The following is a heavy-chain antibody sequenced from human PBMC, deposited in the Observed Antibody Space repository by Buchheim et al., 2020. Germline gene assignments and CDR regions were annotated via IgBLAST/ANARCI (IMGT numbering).Heavy chain of an antibody. J-gene: IGHJ4*02. D-gene: IGHD6-13*01. V-gene: IGHV3-33*01. CDR2: IWYDGSNK. Sequence: QVQLVESGGGVVQPGRSLRLSCAASGFTFSSYGMYWVRQAPGKGLEWVAVIWYDGSNKYYADSVKGRFTISRDNSKNTLYLQMNSLRAEDTAVYYCASGVAAAGTGPYFDYWGQGTL. CDR1: GFTFSSYG. CDR3: ASGVAAAGTGPYFDY.